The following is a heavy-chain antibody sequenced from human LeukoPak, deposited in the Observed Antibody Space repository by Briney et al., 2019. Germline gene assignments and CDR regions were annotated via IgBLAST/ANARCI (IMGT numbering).Heavy chain of an antibody. CDR2: ISWNSGSI. CDR3: AKDLSITAPFHLNYGMDV. V-gene: IGHV3-9*01. J-gene: IGHJ6*02. D-gene: IGHD1-14*01. Sequence: GRSLRLSCAASGFTFDDYAMHWVRQAPGKGLEWVSGISWNSGSIGYADSVKGRFTISRDNAKNSLYLQMNSLRAKDTALYYCAKDLSITAPFHLNYGMDVWGQGTTVTVSS. CDR1: GFTFDDYA.